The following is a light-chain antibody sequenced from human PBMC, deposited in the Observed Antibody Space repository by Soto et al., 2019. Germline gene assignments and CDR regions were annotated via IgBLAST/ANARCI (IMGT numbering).Light chain of an antibody. CDR3: QAWDSSTAV. CDR2: QHS. CDR1: KLGAKY. Sequence: SYELTQTPSVSVSPGQTASITCSGDKLGAKYACWYQQKPGQSPVLVIYQHSKRPSGIPERFSGSNSGNTATLTISGTQAMDEADYYCQAWDSSTAVFGGGTKLTVL. V-gene: IGLV3-1*01. J-gene: IGLJ2*01.